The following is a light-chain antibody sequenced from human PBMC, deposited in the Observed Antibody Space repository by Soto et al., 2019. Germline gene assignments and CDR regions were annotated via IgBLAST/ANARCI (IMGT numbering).Light chain of an antibody. CDR2: DVS. Sequence: QSALTQPSSVSGSPGQSITISCTGTSNDIGSYNYDSWYQQHPGRTPQLIIYDVSYRPSGVSNRFSGSKSGNTASLTISGLQAEDEADYYCSSCTSSSTIFGGGTKLTVL. CDR1: SNDIGSYNY. V-gene: IGLV2-14*01. CDR3: SSCTSSSTI. J-gene: IGLJ2*01.